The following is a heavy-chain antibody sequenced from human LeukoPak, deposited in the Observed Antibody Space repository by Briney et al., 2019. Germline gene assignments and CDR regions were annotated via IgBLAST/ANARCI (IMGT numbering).Heavy chain of an antibody. CDR3: ASVRGRFGMDV. J-gene: IGHJ6*02. V-gene: IGHV4-31*03. CDR1: GGSISSGHNF. CDR2: VYHSGST. Sequence: SETLSLTCTVSGGSISSGHNFWSWIRQHPGKGLEWVGFVYHSGSTYYSPSLKSRVAISLAASKEQFSLKLTSITAADTAVYYCASVRGRFGMDVWGPGTTVTVSS.